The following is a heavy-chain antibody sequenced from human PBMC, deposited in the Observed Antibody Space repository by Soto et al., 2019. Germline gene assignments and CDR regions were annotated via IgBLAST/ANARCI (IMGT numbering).Heavy chain of an antibody. Sequence: QVQLVQSGAEVKKPGSWLKSSCKVSGGTFSSYAISWVQQAPGQGLEGWEGIIPIFGTANYAQKFQGRVTITADESTSTAYMELSSLRSEDTAVYYCARDLSGITGTSRPYYYYGMDVWGQGTTVTVSS. CDR1: GGTFSSYA. J-gene: IGHJ6*02. D-gene: IGHD1-7*01. CDR2: IIPIFGTA. CDR3: ARDLSGITGTSRPYYYYGMDV. V-gene: IGHV1-69*01.